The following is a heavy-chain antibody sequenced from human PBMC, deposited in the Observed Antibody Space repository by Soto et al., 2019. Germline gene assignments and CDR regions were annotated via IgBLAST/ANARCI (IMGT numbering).Heavy chain of an antibody. CDR3: ARGRSDCTTTICSYYMDV. CDR1: GYTFTSYG. J-gene: IGHJ6*03. V-gene: IGHV1-8*02. D-gene: IGHD2-2*01. CDR2: MNPNNGNT. Sequence: ASVKVSCKASGYTFTSYGISWVRQAPGQGLEWMGWMNPNNGNTVYAQKLQGRVTMTRNTSISTAYMELSSLRSEDTAVYYCARGRSDCTTTICSYYMDVWGKGTTVTVSS.